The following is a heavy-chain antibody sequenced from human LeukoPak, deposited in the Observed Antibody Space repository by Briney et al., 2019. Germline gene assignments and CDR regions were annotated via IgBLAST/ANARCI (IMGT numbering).Heavy chain of an antibody. D-gene: IGHD6-13*01. Sequence: ETLSLTCTVSGGSISSYYWSWIRQPPGKGLEWIGYIYYSGSTNYNPSLKSRVTISVDTSKNQLSLKLSSVTAADTAVYYCARVAAGIGFFQHWGQGTLVTVSS. V-gene: IGHV4-59*08. CDR2: IYYSGST. CDR1: GGSISSYY. CDR3: ARVAAGIGFFQH. J-gene: IGHJ1*01.